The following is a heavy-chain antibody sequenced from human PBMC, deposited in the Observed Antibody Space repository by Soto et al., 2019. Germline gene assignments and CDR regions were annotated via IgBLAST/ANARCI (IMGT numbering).Heavy chain of an antibody. CDR3: AAALGFGKLSVV. V-gene: IGHV1-69*01. CDR1: GDTFKNCV. D-gene: IGHD3-10*01. J-gene: IGHJ6*02. CDR2: IIPLFGTT. Sequence: QVQVVQSGVEVRSPGSSVKVSCKASGDTFKNCVISWVRQAPGQGLEWMGGIIPLFGTTDFAQRFQGRLTITTDESTTTAYMELSRLRSEDTATYYCAAALGFGKLSVVWGQGTKVIVSS.